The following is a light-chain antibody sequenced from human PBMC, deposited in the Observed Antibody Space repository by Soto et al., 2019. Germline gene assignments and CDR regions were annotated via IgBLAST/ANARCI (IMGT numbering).Light chain of an antibody. J-gene: IGKJ4*01. V-gene: IGKV3-11*01. CDR1: QSVSTY. CDR3: QQRDNWLT. CDR2: DAF. Sequence: EVVLTQSPATLSLSPGERATLSCRASQSVSTYLAWYQQKPGQAPRLLIYDAFNRAPGIPTRFSGSGSGTDFTLTISSLEPEDVAVYYCQQRDNWLTFGGGTKVEIK.